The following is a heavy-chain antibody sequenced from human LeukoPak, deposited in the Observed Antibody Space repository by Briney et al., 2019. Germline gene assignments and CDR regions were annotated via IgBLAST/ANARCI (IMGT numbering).Heavy chain of an antibody. CDR1: GFTFSNAW. CDR3: TATYGDYVLDY. CDR2: IKSKTDGGTT. J-gene: IGHJ4*02. Sequence: GGSLRLSCAASGFTFSNAWMSWVRQAPGKGLEWVGCIKSKTDGGTTDYAAPVKGRFTISRDDSKNTLYLQMSSLKTEDTAMYYCTATYGDYVLDYWGQGTLVTVSS. V-gene: IGHV3-15*01. D-gene: IGHD4-17*01.